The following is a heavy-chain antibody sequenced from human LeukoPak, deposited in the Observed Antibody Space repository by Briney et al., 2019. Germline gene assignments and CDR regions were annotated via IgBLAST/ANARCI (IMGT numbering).Heavy chain of an antibody. CDR1: GYTFTGYY. V-gene: IGHV1-2*06. D-gene: IGHD3-10*01. Sequence: ASVKVSCKASGYTFTGYYMHWVRQAPGQGLEWMGRINPNSGGTNNAQKFQGRVTMTRDTSISTAYMELSRLRSDDTAVYYCLRWEGIWFGDGTDYWGQGTLVTVSS. CDR3: LRWEGIWFGDGTDY. CDR2: INPNSGGT. J-gene: IGHJ4*02.